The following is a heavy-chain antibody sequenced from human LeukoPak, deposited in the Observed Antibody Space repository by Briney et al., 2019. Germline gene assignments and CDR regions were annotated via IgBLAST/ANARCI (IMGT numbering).Heavy chain of an antibody. CDR3: ARDFNDCWSVYIDY. Sequence: SETLSLTCAVYGGSFSGYYWSWIRQPPGKGLEWIGEINHSGSTNYNPSLKSRVTMSVDTSKNQFSLKLSSVTAADTAVYYCARDFNDCWSVYIDYWGQGTLVTVSS. D-gene: IGHD3-3*01. CDR1: GGSFSGYY. J-gene: IGHJ4*02. V-gene: IGHV4-34*01. CDR2: INHSGST.